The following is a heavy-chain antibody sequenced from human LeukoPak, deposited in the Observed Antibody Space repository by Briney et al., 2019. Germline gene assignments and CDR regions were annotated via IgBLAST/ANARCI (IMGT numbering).Heavy chain of an antibody. Sequence: GGSLRLSCAASGFPFTTNYMGWVRQAPGKGLEWVSVMNTGGSAYYADSVKGRFTISRDNSNNTLYLQMNSLRAEDTAVYYCARVRRQVGSRWFDSWGQGTLVTVSS. CDR1: GFPFTTNY. J-gene: IGHJ5*01. CDR3: ARVRRQVGSRWFDS. D-gene: IGHD1-26*01. CDR2: MNTGGSA. V-gene: IGHV3-53*01.